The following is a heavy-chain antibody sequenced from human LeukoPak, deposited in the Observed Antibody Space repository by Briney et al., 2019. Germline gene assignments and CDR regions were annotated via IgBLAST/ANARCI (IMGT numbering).Heavy chain of an antibody. D-gene: IGHD3-3*01. CDR3: ARSLSGGDEDAFDI. J-gene: IGHJ3*02. CDR1: GFTFSSYA. V-gene: IGHV3-30-3*01. Sequence: GGSLRLSCAASGFTFSSYAMHWVRQAPGKGLEWVAVISYDGSNKYYADSVKGRFTISRDNSKNTLYLQMNGLRAEDTAVYYCARSLSGGDEDAFDIWGQGTMVTVSS. CDR2: ISYDGSNK.